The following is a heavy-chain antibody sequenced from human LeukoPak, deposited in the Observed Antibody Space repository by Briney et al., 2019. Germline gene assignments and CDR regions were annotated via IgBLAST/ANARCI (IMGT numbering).Heavy chain of an antibody. Sequence: ASVKVSCKASGYTFTGYYIHWVRQAPGQGLEWMGIINPSGGSTSYAQKFQGRVTMTRDTSTSTVYMELSSLRSEDTAVYYCARDDSGSGSFDYWGQGTLVTVSS. CDR2: INPSGGST. D-gene: IGHD3-10*01. CDR1: GYTFTGYY. J-gene: IGHJ4*02. CDR3: ARDDSGSGSFDY. V-gene: IGHV1-46*01.